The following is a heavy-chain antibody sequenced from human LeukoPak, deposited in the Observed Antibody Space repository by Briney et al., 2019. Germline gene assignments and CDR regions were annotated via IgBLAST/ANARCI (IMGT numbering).Heavy chain of an antibody. CDR2: INANSGDT. V-gene: IGHV1-2*02. J-gene: IGHJ1*01. CDR1: GYTFTGYY. Sequence: ASVKVSCKTSGYTFTGYYLRWVRQAPRQGPEWMGWINANSGDTYYVQEFKGRITMTRDTSINTAYMELNRLISDDTAVYYCARVVDVGVPGFQHWGRGTLVTVSS. D-gene: IGHD1-26*01. CDR3: ARVVDVGVPGFQH.